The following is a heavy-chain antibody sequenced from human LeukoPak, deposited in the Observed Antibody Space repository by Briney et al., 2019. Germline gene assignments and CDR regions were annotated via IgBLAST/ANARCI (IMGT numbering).Heavy chain of an antibody. Sequence: LSGGSLRLTCAASGFTFNTYNMNWVRQTPSKGLEWISYISSSSGAIYYADSVKGRFTISRDNAKNSLYLQMNSLRDEDTAVYYCARDPPAPFVYGGTYPPDAFDIWGQGAMVTVSS. CDR2: ISSSSGAI. CDR1: GFTFNTYN. D-gene: IGHD1-26*01. V-gene: IGHV3-48*02. J-gene: IGHJ3*02. CDR3: ARDPPAPFVYGGTYPPDAFDI.